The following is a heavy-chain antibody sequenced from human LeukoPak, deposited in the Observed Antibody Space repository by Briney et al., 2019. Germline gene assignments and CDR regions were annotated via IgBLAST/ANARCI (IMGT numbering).Heavy chain of an antibody. CDR3: ARTMVRGVIPHGMDV. V-gene: IGHV1-18*01. CDR2: ISAYNGYT. J-gene: IGHJ6*02. D-gene: IGHD3-10*01. CDR1: DYTFTSYG. Sequence: ASVKVSCKASDYTFTSYGINWVRQAPGQGLEWMGWISAYNGYTYYAQKFEGRVTMTTDTSTSTAYMELRSLRSDDTAVYYCARTMVRGVIPHGMDVWGQGTTVTVSS.